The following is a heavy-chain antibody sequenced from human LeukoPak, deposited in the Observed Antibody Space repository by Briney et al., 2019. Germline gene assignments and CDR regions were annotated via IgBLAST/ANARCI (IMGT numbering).Heavy chain of an antibody. CDR2: IKSKTDGGTT. CDR1: GFTFSNAW. Sequence: GGSLRLSCAASGFTFSNAWMSWVRQAPGKGLEWVGRIKSKTDGGTTDYAAPVKGRFTISRDDSKNTLYLQMNSLKTEDTAVYYCTTGFVVVPAAMDRVDYWGQGTLVTVSS. V-gene: IGHV3-15*01. J-gene: IGHJ4*02. D-gene: IGHD2-2*01. CDR3: TTGFVVVPAAMDRVDY.